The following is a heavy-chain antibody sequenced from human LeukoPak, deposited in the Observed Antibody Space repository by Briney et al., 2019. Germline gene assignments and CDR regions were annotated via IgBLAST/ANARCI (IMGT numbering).Heavy chain of an antibody. D-gene: IGHD3-22*01. Sequence: GGSLRLSCAASGFTVSSNYMSWVRQAPGKGLEWVSVIYSGGSTYYADSVKGRFTISRDNSKNTLYLQMNSLRAEDTAVYYCARDPLLRYYFDYWGQGTLVTVSS. J-gene: IGHJ4*02. CDR3: ARDPLLRYYFDY. CDR1: GFTVSSNY. V-gene: IGHV3-53*01. CDR2: IYSGGST.